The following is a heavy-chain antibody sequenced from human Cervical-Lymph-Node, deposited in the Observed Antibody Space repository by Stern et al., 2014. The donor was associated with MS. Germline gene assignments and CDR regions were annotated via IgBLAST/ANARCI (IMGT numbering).Heavy chain of an antibody. J-gene: IGHJ4*02. Sequence: EVQLVESGAEVKKPGESLKISCKGSGYSFTSYWIGWVRQMPGKGLEWMGIIYPGDSDTRYSPSFQGQVTISADKSISTAYLQWSSLKASDTAMYYCARRAYYYDSSGYYEYLYYFDYWGQGTLVTVSS. CDR3: ARRAYYYDSSGYYEYLYYFDY. CDR1: GYSFTSYW. CDR2: IYPGDSDT. D-gene: IGHD3-22*01. V-gene: IGHV5-51*01.